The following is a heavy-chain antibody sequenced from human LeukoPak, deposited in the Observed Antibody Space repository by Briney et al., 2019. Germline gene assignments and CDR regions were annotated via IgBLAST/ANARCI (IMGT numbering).Heavy chain of an antibody. V-gene: IGHV4-38-2*02. CDR2: IYHSGST. CDR3: ARTTYYYDSSGYYIMPAYFDY. J-gene: IGHJ4*02. CDR1: GYSISSGYY. Sequence: SSETLSLTCTVSGYSISSGYYWGWIRQPPGKGLEWIGSIYHSGSTYYNPSLKSRVTISVDTSKNQFSLKLSSVTAADTAVYYCARTTYYYDSSGYYIMPAYFDYWGQGTLVTVSS. D-gene: IGHD3-22*01.